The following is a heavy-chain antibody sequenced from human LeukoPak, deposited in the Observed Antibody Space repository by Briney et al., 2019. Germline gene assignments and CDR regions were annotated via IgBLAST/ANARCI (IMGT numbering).Heavy chain of an antibody. V-gene: IGHV1-46*01. Sequence: ASVKVSCKASGYTFTSYYIHWVRQAPGQGLEWMGIIDPSGGSTNYAQKFQGRVTMTEDTSTDTAYMELSSLRSEDTAVYYCATDPLLLVGSGGYFDYWGQGTLVTVSS. CDR3: ATDPLLLVGSGGYFDY. D-gene: IGHD1-26*01. CDR2: IDPSGGST. CDR1: GYTFTSYY. J-gene: IGHJ4*02.